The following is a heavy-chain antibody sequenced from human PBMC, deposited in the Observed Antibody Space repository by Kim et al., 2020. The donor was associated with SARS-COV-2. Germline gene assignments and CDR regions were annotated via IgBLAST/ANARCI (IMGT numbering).Heavy chain of an antibody. CDR3: ARHEPNVLRYFDWLPPHHTHIDY. CDR2: IDPSDSYT. Sequence: GESLKISCKGSGYSFTSYWISWVRQMPGKGLEWMGRIDPSDSYTNYSPSFQGHVTISADKSISTAYLQWSSLKASDTAMYYCARHEPNVLRYFDWLPPHHTHIDYWGQGTLVTVSS. D-gene: IGHD3-9*01. CDR1: GYSFTSYW. V-gene: IGHV5-10-1*01. J-gene: IGHJ4*02.